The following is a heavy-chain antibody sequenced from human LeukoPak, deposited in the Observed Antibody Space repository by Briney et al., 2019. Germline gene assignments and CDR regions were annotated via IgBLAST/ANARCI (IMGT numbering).Heavy chain of an antibody. J-gene: IGHJ4*02. D-gene: IGHD1-26*01. Sequence: GGSLRLSCEASGFTFSSYWMSWVRHAPGKGLEWVANIRDDGGEIYYVDSVKGRFTISRDNAKSSLFLQMNSLRAEDAAVYYCARDKPRGSYYGSIFDSWGQGTLVTVSS. V-gene: IGHV3-7*01. CDR3: ARDKPRGSYYGSIFDS. CDR2: IRDDGGEI. CDR1: GFTFSSYW.